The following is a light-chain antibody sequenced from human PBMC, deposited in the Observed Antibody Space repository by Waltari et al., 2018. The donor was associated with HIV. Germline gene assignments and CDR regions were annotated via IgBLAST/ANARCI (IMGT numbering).Light chain of an antibody. Sequence: QSALTQPASVFASPGQSITIPCTGSTSDIGAYNYVSWYQQVPGQAPKLIIYEVSNRPSGVSNRFSGSKSVNTASLTISGLQPEDEADYFCGSFSTISTLIFGGGTKVTVL. V-gene: IGLV2-14*01. CDR1: TSDIGAYNY. CDR3: GSFSTISTLI. CDR2: EVS. J-gene: IGLJ2*01.